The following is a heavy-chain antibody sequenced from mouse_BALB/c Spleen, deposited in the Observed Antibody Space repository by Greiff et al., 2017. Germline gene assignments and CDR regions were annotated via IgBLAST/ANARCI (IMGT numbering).Heavy chain of an antibody. J-gene: IGHJ3*01. CDR3: ARHDYDSAWFAY. CDR1: GYSITSDYA. Sequence: EVKLVESGPGLVKPSQSLSLTCTVTGYSITSDYAWNWIRQFPGNKLEWVGYISYSGSTSYNPSLKSRISITRDTSKNPFFLQLNSVTTEDTATYYCARHDYDSAWFAYWGQGTLVTVSA. V-gene: IGHV3-2*02. CDR2: ISYSGST. D-gene: IGHD2-4*01.